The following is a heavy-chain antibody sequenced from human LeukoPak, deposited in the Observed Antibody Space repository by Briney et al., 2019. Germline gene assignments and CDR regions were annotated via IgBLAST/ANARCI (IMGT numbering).Heavy chain of an antibody. CDR2: INPNSGGT. J-gene: IGHJ5*02. D-gene: IGHD6-13*01. V-gene: IGHV1-2*02. Sequence: ASVKVSCKASGYTFTGYYMHWVRQAPGRGLEWMGWINPNSGGTNYAQKFQGRVTMTRDTSISTAYMELSRLRSDDTAVYYCARNAAVLSRVDWFDPWGQGTLVTASS. CDR1: GYTFTGYY. CDR3: ARNAAVLSRVDWFDP.